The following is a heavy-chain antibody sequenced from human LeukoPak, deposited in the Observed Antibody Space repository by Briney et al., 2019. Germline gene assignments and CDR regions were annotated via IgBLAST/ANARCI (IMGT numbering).Heavy chain of an antibody. Sequence: GGSLRLSCVASGFTFSSNGMLWVRQAPGKGLEWVTFIQYDGSKKYYADSVKGRFTISRDNAKNSLYLQMNSLRAEDTAVYYCARDPSSGRGWGQGTLVTVSS. CDR2: IQYDGSKK. CDR3: ARDPSSGRG. CDR1: GFTFSSNG. D-gene: IGHD6-6*01. V-gene: IGHV3-30*02. J-gene: IGHJ4*02.